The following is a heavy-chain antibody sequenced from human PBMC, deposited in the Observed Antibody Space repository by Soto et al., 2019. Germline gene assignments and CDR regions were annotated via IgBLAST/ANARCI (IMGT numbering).Heavy chain of an antibody. J-gene: IGHJ6*03. CDR1: GFTFSSYG. V-gene: IGHV3-33*08. CDR3: VRDNYYMDV. CDR2: MWDDGNE. Sequence: GGSLRLSCAASGFTFSSYGMHWVRQAPGKGLEWVAAMWDDGNEKFADSVKGRFTISRDNSKSTVYLQMNSLRAEDTAVYYCVRDNYYMDVWGKGTTVTVSS.